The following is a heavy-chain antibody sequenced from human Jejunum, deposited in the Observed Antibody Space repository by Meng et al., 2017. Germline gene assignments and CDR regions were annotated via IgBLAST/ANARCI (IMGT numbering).Heavy chain of an antibody. D-gene: IGHD3-3*01. J-gene: IGHJ5*02. CDR2: TYYTSKWNN. CDR3: ARGFWKSGFDS. CDR1: GDNVPRSNTA. Sequence: VQFPQPGPGRVNPSQPLPLTRATPGDNVPRSNTAWNWIRQSPSRGPEWLGRTYYTSKWNNDYAVSVRSRITINADTSKSQSSLHLNSVTPEDTAVYYCARGFWKSGFDSWGQGTLVTVSS. V-gene: IGHV6-1*01.